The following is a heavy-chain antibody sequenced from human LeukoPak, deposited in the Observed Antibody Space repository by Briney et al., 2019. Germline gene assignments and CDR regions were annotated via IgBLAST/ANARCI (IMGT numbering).Heavy chain of an antibody. CDR3: ARESPSYSSSFYFDY. CDR2: IYTSGST. Sequence: TLSLTCTVSGGSTSSSSYYWSWIRQPAGKGREWIGRIYTSGSTNYNPSLKRRVTMSVDTSKNQFSLKLSSVTAADTAVYYCARESPSYSSSFYFDYWGQGTLVTVSS. CDR1: GGSTSSSSYY. V-gene: IGHV4-61*02. J-gene: IGHJ4*02. D-gene: IGHD6-13*01.